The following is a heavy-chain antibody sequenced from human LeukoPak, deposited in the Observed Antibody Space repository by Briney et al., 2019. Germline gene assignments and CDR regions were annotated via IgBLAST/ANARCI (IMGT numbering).Heavy chain of an antibody. V-gene: IGHV3-21*01. CDR1: GFTFSSYS. D-gene: IGHD3-3*01. CDR3: ATYYDFWSGYSRSYYFDY. Sequence: GGSLRLSCAASGFTFSSYSMNWVRQAPEKGLEWVSSISSSSSYIYYADSVKGRFTISRDNAKNSLYLQMNSLRAEDTAVYYCATYYDFWSGYSRSYYFDYWGQGTLVTVSS. J-gene: IGHJ4*02. CDR2: ISSSSSYI.